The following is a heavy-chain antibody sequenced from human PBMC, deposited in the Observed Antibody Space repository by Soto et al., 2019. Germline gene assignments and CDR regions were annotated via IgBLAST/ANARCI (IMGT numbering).Heavy chain of an antibody. Sequence: SVKVSCKASGGTFSSYAISWVRQAPGQGLEWMGGIIPIFGTANYAQKFQGRVTITADESTSTAYMELSSLRSEDTAVYYCARGPSGTIFGVVIYSWHGMDVWGQGTTVTVSS. J-gene: IGHJ6*02. CDR2: IIPIFGTA. CDR3: ARGPSGTIFGVVIYSWHGMDV. D-gene: IGHD3-3*01. V-gene: IGHV1-69*13. CDR1: GGTFSSYA.